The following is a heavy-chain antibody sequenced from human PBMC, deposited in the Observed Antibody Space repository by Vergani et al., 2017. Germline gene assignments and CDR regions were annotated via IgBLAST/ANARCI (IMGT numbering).Heavy chain of an antibody. CDR1: GGSISSGGYY. J-gene: IGHJ4*02. V-gene: IGHV4-31*03. Sequence: QVQLQESGPGLVKPSQTLSLTCTVPGGSISSGGYYWSWIRQHPGKGLEWIASFHHTGMTYNNPSLKSRVTISVDTSKNLISLKLNSVTAADTALYYCARHGGSGNFYHLFDSWGQGTLVTVSS. CDR3: ARHGGSGNFYHLFDS. D-gene: IGHD3-10*01. CDR2: FHHTGMT.